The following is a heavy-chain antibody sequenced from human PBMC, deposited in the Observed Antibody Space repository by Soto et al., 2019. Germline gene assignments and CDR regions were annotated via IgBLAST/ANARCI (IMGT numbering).Heavy chain of an antibody. CDR3: ARGLRFLRLGELSLNGEANWFDP. CDR1: GGSISSGGYY. Sequence: SETLSLTCTVSGGSISSGGYYWSWIRQHPGKGLEWIGYIYYSGSTYYNPSLKSRVTISVDTSKNQFSLKLSSVTAADTAVYYCARGLRFLRLGELSLNGEANWFDPWGQGTLVTVSS. D-gene: IGHD3-16*02. V-gene: IGHV4-31*03. CDR2: IYYSGST. J-gene: IGHJ5*02.